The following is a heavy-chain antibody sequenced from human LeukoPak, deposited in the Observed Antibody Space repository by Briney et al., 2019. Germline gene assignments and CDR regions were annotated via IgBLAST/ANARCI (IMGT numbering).Heavy chain of an antibody. D-gene: IGHD3-22*01. V-gene: IGHV4-39*07. CDR1: GGSISSSSYY. CDR2: IYYSGST. J-gene: IGHJ4*02. Sequence: SETLSLTCTVSGGSISSSSYYWGWIRQPPGKGLEWIGSIYYSGSTYYNPSLKSRVTISVDTSKNQFSLKLSSVTAADTAVYYCARDGNYYDSSGYYYPFDYWGQGTLVTVSS. CDR3: ARDGNYYDSSGYYYPFDY.